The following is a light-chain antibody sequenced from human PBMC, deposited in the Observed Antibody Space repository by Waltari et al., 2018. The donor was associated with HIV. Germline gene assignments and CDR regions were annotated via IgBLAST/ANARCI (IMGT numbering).Light chain of an antibody. V-gene: IGLV7-43*01. J-gene: IGLJ2*01. CDR1: TGAVTSAHH. CDR3: LLYYSGVVV. Sequence: QTVVTQEPSLTVSPGGTITLTCASTTGAVTSAHHPTWFQQKPGKAPRALIFSTANKYSWTPARFSGSLLGGKAALTLSGLQPEDEAEYFCLLYYSGVVVFGGGTRVTVL. CDR2: STA.